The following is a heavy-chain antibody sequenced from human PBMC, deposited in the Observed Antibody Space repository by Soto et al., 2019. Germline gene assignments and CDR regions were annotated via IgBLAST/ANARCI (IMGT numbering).Heavy chain of an antibody. V-gene: IGHV1-18*01. Sequence: QVQLVQSGAEVTKPGASVKVSCKASGYTFTTYGISWVRQAPGQGLEWMGWITAYNDNTHYAQKFQGRVTMTTDTSTSTAYMEVRSLRSDDTAVYYCARRDVEGTYYFDSWGQGTLVTVFS. D-gene: IGHD1-1*01. CDR3: ARRDVEGTYYFDS. CDR2: ITAYNDNT. J-gene: IGHJ4*02. CDR1: GYTFTTYG.